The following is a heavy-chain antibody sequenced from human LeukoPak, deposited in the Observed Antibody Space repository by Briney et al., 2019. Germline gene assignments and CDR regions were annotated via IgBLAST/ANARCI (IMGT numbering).Heavy chain of an antibody. CDR3: ARDRFLEWEKGWFDP. CDR2: ISTYNGNT. CDR1: GYTFSSYG. D-gene: IGHD3-3*01. Sequence: ASVKVSCKASGYTFSSYGISWVRQAPGQGLEWMGWISTYNGNTNYAQKLQGRVTMTTDASTSTAYMELRSLRSDDTAVYYCARDRFLEWEKGWFDPWGQGTLVTVSS. J-gene: IGHJ5*02. V-gene: IGHV1-18*01.